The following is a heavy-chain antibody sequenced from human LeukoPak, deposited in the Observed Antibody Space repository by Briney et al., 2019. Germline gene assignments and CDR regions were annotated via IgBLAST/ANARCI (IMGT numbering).Heavy chain of an antibody. V-gene: IGHV3-30*02. CDR1: GLIFSNYG. J-gene: IGHJ4*02. D-gene: IGHD6-19*01. Sequence: GGSLRLSCAASGLIFSNYGMHWVSQAPGKGREWVTFIQDDGIIKYYADSVKGRFTISRDNSKNTLYLQMNSLRPEDTTVYYCVEEAGSVAGRFDHWGQGNMVTVSS. CDR2: IQDDGIIK. CDR3: VEEAGSVAGRFDH.